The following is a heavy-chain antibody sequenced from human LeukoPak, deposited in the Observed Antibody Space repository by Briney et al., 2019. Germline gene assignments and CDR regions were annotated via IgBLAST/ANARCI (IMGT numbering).Heavy chain of an antibody. D-gene: IGHD6-13*01. J-gene: IGHJ4*02. CDR1: GFTFSSYA. CDR2: ISGSGDST. CDR3: AKTRPLDSSSWSHGDY. Sequence: GGSLRLSCATSGFTFSSYAMSWVRQAPGKGLEWVSAISGSGDSTYYGDSVKGRFTISRDNSKNTLYLQMNSLRAEDTAVYYCAKTRPLDSSSWSHGDYWGQGTLVTVSS. V-gene: IGHV3-23*01.